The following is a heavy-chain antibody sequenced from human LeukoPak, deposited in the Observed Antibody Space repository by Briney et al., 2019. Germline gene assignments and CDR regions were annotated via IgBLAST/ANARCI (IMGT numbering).Heavy chain of an antibody. D-gene: IGHD1-7*01. CDR2: INTYNGNT. CDR3: ARDKSGTEFDY. Sequence: GASVKVACKAAGYIFSNYGISWVRQGPGQGLEWMGWINTYNGNTNYAQKLQGRVTMTTDTSPSTAYMELRSLGSDDTAVYYCARDKSGTEFDYWGQGTLVTVSS. J-gene: IGHJ4*02. V-gene: IGHV1-18*01. CDR1: GYIFSNYG.